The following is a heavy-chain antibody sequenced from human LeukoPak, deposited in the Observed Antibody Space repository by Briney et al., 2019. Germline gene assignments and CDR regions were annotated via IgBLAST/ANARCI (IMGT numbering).Heavy chain of an antibody. D-gene: IGHD3-22*01. CDR2: IYYSGST. CDR1: GGSISSYY. V-gene: IGHV4-59*01. J-gene: IGHJ5*02. CDR3: AREDYYDNWFDP. Sequence: SETLSLTCTVSGGSISSYYWSWIRQPPGKGLEWIGYIYYSGSTNCNPSLKSRVTISVDTSKNQFSLKLSSVTAADTAVYYCAREDYYDNWFDPWGQGTLVTVSS.